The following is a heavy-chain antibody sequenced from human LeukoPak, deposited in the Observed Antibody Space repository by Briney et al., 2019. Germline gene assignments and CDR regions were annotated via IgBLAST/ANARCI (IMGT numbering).Heavy chain of an antibody. CDR3: ARLLPLWSGYWYYGMDV. V-gene: IGHV4-61*05. Sequence: PSETLSLTCTVSGGSISSSSYYWSWIRQPPGKGLEWIGYIYYSGSTNYNPSLKSRVTISVDTSKNQFSLKLSSVTAADTAVYYCARLLPLWSGYWYYGMDVWGQGTTVTVSS. CDR1: GGSISSSSYY. CDR2: IYYSGST. D-gene: IGHD3-3*01. J-gene: IGHJ6*02.